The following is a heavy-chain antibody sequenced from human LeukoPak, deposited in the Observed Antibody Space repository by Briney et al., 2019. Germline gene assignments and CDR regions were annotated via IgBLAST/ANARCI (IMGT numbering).Heavy chain of an antibody. CDR3: ATDRAYGSGSHGTFDI. Sequence: ASVKVSCKASGYTFTGYYMHWVRQAPGQGLEWMGWINPNSGGTNYAQKFQGWVTMTRDTSISTAYLELSRLRSDDTAVYYCATDRAYGSGSHGTFDIWGQGTMVTVPS. V-gene: IGHV1-2*04. CDR1: GYTFTGYY. J-gene: IGHJ3*02. CDR2: INPNSGGT. D-gene: IGHD3-10*01.